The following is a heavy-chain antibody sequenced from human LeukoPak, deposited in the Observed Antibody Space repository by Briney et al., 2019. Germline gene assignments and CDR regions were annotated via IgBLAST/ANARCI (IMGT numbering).Heavy chain of an antibody. CDR2: IYSDESLI. J-gene: IGHJ4*02. Sequence: GESLKISCAASGYSFSKYWIGWVRQTPGKGLEWMGFIYSDESLIRYSPSFEGQVTISADNSISTAYLQWSSLKASDTAMYYCASVGTGSWSFDYWGQGTLVTVSS. CDR3: ASVGTGSWSFDY. V-gene: IGHV5-51*01. CDR1: GYSFSKYW. D-gene: IGHD1-26*01.